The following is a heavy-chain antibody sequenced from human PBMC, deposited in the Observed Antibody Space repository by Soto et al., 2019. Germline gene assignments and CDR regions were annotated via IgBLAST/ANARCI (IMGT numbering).Heavy chain of an antibody. Sequence: ASVKVSCKASGYTFTSYGISWVRQAPGQGLEWMGWISAYNGNTNYAQKLQGRVTMTTDTSTSTAYMELRSLRSDDTAVYYCARDLLDYYDFLSGYPVVYYYYGMDVWGQGTTVTVSS. J-gene: IGHJ6*02. V-gene: IGHV1-18*01. CDR3: ARDLLDYYDFLSGYPVVYYYYGMDV. CDR2: ISAYNGNT. CDR1: GYTFTSYG. D-gene: IGHD3-3*01.